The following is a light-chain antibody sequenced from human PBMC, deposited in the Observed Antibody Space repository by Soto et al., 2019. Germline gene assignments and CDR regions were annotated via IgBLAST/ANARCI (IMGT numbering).Light chain of an antibody. CDR2: WAS. V-gene: IGKV4-1*01. Sequence: DIVMTQSPDSRAVSLGERATMNCKCSRSVLYKWNNKNNLAWYQQKPGQPPQLIIYWASTRESGVPERFSGSGSGTDFTLTISSLEAEDVAFYWCQQYFDVPFTFGGGTKVEI. J-gene: IGKJ4*01. CDR1: RSVLYKWNNKNN. CDR3: QQYFDVPFT.